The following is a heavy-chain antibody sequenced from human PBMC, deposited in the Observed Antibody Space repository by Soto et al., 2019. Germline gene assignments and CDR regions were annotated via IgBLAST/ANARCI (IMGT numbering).Heavy chain of an antibody. D-gene: IGHD6-19*01. CDR1: GYTFTSYD. CDR3: VRERTVAGRYYYYYGMDV. V-gene: IGHV1-8*01. J-gene: IGHJ6*02. CDR2: MNPNSGKK. Sequence: GASVKVSCKASGYTFTSYDINWVRQATGQGLEWKGWMNPNSGKKSNEQKLQGKVKMTKNTSITTANMKQSSLISEDTAVYYFVRERTVAGRYYYYYGMDVWGQGTTVTVSS.